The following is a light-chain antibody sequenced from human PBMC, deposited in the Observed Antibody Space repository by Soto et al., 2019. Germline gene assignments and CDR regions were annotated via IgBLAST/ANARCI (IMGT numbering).Light chain of an antibody. CDR2: SAS. CDR1: QSVLSTSDNKHY. V-gene: IGKV4-1*01. Sequence: DIVMTQSPDSLTVSLGERATINCKSSQSVLSTSDNKHYLAWFQQRPGQPPKLLIYSASTRESGVPDRFSGSGSGTGFTLTISSLQAEDVAVYYCQHYYSSPLTFGGGTKVEIK. CDR3: QHYYSSPLT. J-gene: IGKJ4*01.